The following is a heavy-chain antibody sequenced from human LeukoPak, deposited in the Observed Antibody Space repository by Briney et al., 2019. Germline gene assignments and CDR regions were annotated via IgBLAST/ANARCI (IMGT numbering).Heavy chain of an antibody. CDR1: GFTFDDYY. Sequence: PGGSLRLSCAASGFTFDDYYMSWIRQAPGKGLQWISSISASGTMTFYADSVQGRFTISRDNAKNSLHLQLNSLRAEDTAVYYCARHMVLSPCDYWGQGTLVAVCS. D-gene: IGHD4/OR15-4a*01. J-gene: IGHJ4*02. CDR2: ISASGTMT. CDR3: ARHMVLSPCDY. V-gene: IGHV3-11*01.